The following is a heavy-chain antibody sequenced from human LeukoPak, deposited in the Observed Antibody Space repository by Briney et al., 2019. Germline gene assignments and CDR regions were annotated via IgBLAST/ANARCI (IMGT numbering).Heavy chain of an antibody. Sequence: GGSLRLSCAASGFTPSAYWMHWVRQVPGKGLVWVSRVSSDGSATNYADSVKGRFTISRDNAKNTLFLQMDSLRAEDTALYYCTRGIHVAVITARGEPFDIWGQGTMVTVSS. V-gene: IGHV3-74*01. D-gene: IGHD2-21*02. J-gene: IGHJ3*02. CDR1: GFTPSAYW. CDR2: VSSDGSAT. CDR3: TRGIHVAVITARGEPFDI.